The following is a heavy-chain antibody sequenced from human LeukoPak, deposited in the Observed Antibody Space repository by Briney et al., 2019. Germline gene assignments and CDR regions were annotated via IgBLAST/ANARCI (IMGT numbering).Heavy chain of an antibody. J-gene: IGHJ4*02. CDR2: INPNSGGT. V-gene: IGHV1-2*02. Sequence: ASVKVSCKASGYSFTRYAMNWVRQAPGQGLEWMGWINPNSGGTNYAQKFQGRVTMTRDTSISTAYMELSRLRSDDTAVYYCARDSVVRGVPFDYWGQGTLVTVSS. CDR3: ARDSVVRGVPFDY. D-gene: IGHD3-10*01. CDR1: GYSFTRYA.